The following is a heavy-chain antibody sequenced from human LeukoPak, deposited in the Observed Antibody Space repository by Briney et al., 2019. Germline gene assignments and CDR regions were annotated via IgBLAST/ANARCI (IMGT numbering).Heavy chain of an antibody. CDR3: ARGRDGYRDKYYFDY. V-gene: IGHV4-61*02. Sequence: SSETLSLTCTVSGGSISSGSYYWSWIRQPAGKGLEWIGRIYTSGSTNYNPSLKSRVTISVDTSKNQFSLKLGSVTAADTAVYYCARGRDGYRDKYYFDYWGQGTLVTVSS. D-gene: IGHD5-24*01. J-gene: IGHJ4*02. CDR2: IYTSGST. CDR1: GGSISSGSYY.